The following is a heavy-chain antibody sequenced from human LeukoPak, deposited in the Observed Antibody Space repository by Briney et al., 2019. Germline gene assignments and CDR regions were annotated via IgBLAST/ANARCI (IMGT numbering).Heavy chain of an antibody. CDR2: IYYSGST. D-gene: IGHD3-22*01. CDR3: ARDRAIVVGRDIRWFDP. CDR1: GGSISSSSYY. Sequence: PSETPSLTCTVSGGSISSSSYYWGWIRQPPGKGLEWIGSIYYSGSTYYNPSLKSRVTISVDTSKNQFSLKLSSVTAADTAVYYCARDRAIVVGRDIRWFDPWGQGTLVTVSS. V-gene: IGHV4-39*07. J-gene: IGHJ5*02.